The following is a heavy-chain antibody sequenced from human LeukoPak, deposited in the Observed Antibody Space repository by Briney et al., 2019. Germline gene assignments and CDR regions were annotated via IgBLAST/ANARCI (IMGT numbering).Heavy chain of an antibody. J-gene: IGHJ5*02. CDR3: AGGPRDFGVVRGANWFDP. V-gene: IGHV1-69*04. CDR1: GGTFSSYA. CDR2: IIPILGIA. D-gene: IGHD3-3*01. Sequence: SVKVSCKASGGTFSSYAISWVRQAPGQGLEWMGRIIPILGIANYAQKFQGRVTITADKSTSTAYMELSSLRSEDTAVYYCAGGPRDFGVVRGANWFDPWGQGTLVTVSS.